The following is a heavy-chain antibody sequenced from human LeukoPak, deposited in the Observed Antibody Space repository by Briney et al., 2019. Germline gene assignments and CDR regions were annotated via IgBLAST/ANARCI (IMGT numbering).Heavy chain of an antibody. D-gene: IGHD3-10*01. J-gene: IGHJ6*03. CDR1: GYTFTSYG. V-gene: IGHV7-4-1*02. CDR2: INTNTGNP. Sequence: GASVKVSCKASGYTFTSYGISWVRQAPGQGLEWMGWINTNTGNPTYAQGFTGRFVFSLDTSVSTAYLQISSLKAEDTAVYYCARVEITMVRGKPYYYYYYMDVWGKGTTVTISS. CDR3: ARVEITMVRGKPYYYYYYMDV.